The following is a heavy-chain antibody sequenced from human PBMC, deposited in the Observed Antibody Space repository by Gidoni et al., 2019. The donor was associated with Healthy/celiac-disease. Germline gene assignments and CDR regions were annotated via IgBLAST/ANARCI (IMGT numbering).Heavy chain of an antibody. J-gene: IGHJ4*02. V-gene: IGHV3-23*01. CDR1: GFTFSRYA. Sequence: EVQLLESGGGVVQPGGSLRLSCAASGFTFSRYAMSWVRQAPGKGLELVSAISGSGGSTYYADSVKGRFTISRDNSKNTLYLQMNSLRAEDTAVYYCAKDLRPGYCSGGSCYPGGDYWGQGTLVTVSS. CDR2: ISGSGGST. CDR3: AKDLRPGYCSGGSCYPGGDY. D-gene: IGHD2-15*01.